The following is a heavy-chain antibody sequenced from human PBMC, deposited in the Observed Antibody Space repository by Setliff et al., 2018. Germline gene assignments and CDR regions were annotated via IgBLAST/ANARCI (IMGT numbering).Heavy chain of an antibody. CDR1: GGSIRSTNYY. Sequence: SETLSLTCTVSGGSIRSTNYYWGWIRQPPGKGLEWIGSIYYNGTTHFNPSLKSRVAISVDPSKNQLFLKRSSVTATDTAVYYCARPLEESFGGVRDSDAFDIWGQGTMVTVSS. CDR3: ARPLEESFGGVRDSDAFDI. V-gene: IGHV4-39*01. D-gene: IGHD3-16*01. CDR2: IYYNGTT. J-gene: IGHJ3*02.